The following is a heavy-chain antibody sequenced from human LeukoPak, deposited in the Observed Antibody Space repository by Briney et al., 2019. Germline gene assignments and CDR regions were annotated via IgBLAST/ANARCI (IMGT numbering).Heavy chain of an antibody. CDR2: INHSGST. Sequence: SETLSLTCAVYGGSFSGYYWSWIRQPPGKGLEWIGEINHSGSTNYNPSLKSRVTISVDTSKNQFSLKLSSATAADTAVYYCARATVVVIAMSWFDPWGQGTLVTVSS. CDR1: GGSFSGYY. D-gene: IGHD2-21*01. J-gene: IGHJ5*02. V-gene: IGHV4-34*01. CDR3: ARATVVVIAMSWFDP.